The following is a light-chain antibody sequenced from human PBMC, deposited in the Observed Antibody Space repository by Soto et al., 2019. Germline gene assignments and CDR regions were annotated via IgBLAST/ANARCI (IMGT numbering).Light chain of an antibody. J-gene: IGKJ2*01. CDR1: QSVLYSSNNENY. V-gene: IGKV4-1*01. Sequence: DIVMTQSPDSLAVSLGERATINCKSSQSVLYSSNNENYLAWYHQKPGQPPKLLIYWASTRESGVPGRFIGSGSGTDFTLTISSLQAEDVAVYYCQQYYSTPYTFGQGTKLEIK. CDR2: WAS. CDR3: QQYYSTPYT.